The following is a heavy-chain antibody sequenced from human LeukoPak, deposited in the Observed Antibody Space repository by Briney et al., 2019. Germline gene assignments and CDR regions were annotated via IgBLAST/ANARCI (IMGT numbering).Heavy chain of an antibody. V-gene: IGHV4-34*01. D-gene: IGHD7-27*01. CDR2: INHSGST. CDR3: ARKHWGSEY. J-gene: IGHJ4*02. CDR1: GGSFSGYY. Sequence: SETLSLTXAVYGGSFSGYYWSWIRQPPGKGLEWIGEINHSGSTNYNPSLKSRVTISVDTSKNQFSLKLSSVTAADTAVYYCARKHWGSEYWGQGTLVTVSS.